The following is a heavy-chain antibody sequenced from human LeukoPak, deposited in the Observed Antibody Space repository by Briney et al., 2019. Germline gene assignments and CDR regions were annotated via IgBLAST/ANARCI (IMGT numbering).Heavy chain of an antibody. J-gene: IGHJ3*02. CDR1: GFTFSSYS. CDR3: ARVGSSHAFDI. V-gene: IGHV3-21*01. CDR2: ISSSSSYI. D-gene: IGHD1-26*01. Sequence: GGSLRLSCAASGFTFSSYSMNWVRQAPGKGRRWVSSISSSSSYIYYADSVKGRFTISRDNAKNSLYLQMNSLRAEDTAVYYCARVGSSHAFDIWGQGTMVTVSS.